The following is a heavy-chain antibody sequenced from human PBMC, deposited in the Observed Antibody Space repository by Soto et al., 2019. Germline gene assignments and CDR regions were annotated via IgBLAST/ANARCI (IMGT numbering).Heavy chain of an antibody. CDR3: ARDDIAAAGTDYYYYYGMDV. V-gene: IGHV6-1*01. CDR1: GDSVSSNSAA. D-gene: IGHD6-13*01. J-gene: IGHJ6*02. Sequence: PSETLSLTCAISGDSVSSNSAAWNWIRQSPSRGLEWLGRTYYRSKWYNDYAVSVKSRITINPDTSKNQFSLQLNSVTPEDTAVYYCARDDIAAAGTDYYYYYGMDVWGQGTTVTV. CDR2: TYYRSKWYN.